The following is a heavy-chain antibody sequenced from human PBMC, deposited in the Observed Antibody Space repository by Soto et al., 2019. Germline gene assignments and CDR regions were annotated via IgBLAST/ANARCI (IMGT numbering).Heavy chain of an antibody. J-gene: IGHJ1*01. D-gene: IGHD3-16*01. CDR2: TSYDGSNK. CDR3: ARWGTTGGLDV. Sequence: QVQLVESGGGVVQPGTSLRVSCVGSGFTFRSYVIHWVRQAQGKGLEWVALTSYDGSNKYYGDSVRGRFTISRDNSRNTVDLQMDSLRVEDTALYYCARWGTTGGLDVWGQGTLVSVSS. CDR1: GFTFRSYV. V-gene: IGHV3-30*19.